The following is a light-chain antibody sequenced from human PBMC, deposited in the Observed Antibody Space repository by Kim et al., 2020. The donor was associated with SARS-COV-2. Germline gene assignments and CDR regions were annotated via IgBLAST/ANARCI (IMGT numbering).Light chain of an antibody. CDR3: QQYNSWPLT. Sequence: VSPGERASRSCKASQSVSTNLAWYQQKPGQAPKLLIFGAFTRATGFPARFSGSASGTEFTLTIDNVQSEDFAFYYCQQYNSWPLTFGGGTKVDIK. CDR2: GAF. J-gene: IGKJ4*01. CDR1: QSVSTN. V-gene: IGKV3-15*01.